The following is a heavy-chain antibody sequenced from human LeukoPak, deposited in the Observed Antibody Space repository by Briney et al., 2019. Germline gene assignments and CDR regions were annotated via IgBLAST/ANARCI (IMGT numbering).Heavy chain of an antibody. Sequence: PGGSLRLSCAASGFTFGSYSMNWVRQAPGKGLEWVSSISSSSSYIYYADSVKGRFTISRDNAKNSLYLQMNSLRAEDTAVYYCAREFVVVPAAIDYWGQGTLVTVSS. CDR1: GFTFGSYS. D-gene: IGHD2-2*01. CDR3: AREFVVVPAAIDY. J-gene: IGHJ4*02. V-gene: IGHV3-21*01. CDR2: ISSSSSYI.